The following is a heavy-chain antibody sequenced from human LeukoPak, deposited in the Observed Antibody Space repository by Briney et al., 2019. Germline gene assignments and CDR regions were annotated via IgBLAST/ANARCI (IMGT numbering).Heavy chain of an antibody. CDR1: GGSISDYY. V-gene: IGHV4-4*07. Sequence: SETLSLTCTVSGGSISDYYWSWIRQPAGKGLEWIGHIYTGGDTNYNPSLESRVTMSVDTSKNQFSLKLRSVTATDTAVYYCARANYVWGSYVYWGQGTLVTVSS. D-gene: IGHD3-16*01. CDR2: IYTGGDT. J-gene: IGHJ4*02. CDR3: ARANYVWGSYVY.